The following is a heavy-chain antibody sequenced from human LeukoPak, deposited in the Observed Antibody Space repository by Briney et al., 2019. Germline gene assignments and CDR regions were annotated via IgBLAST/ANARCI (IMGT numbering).Heavy chain of an antibody. CDR3: ATLPGLERRQDI. Sequence: ASVKVSCKASGYTFTSYGISWVRQAPGQGLEWMGWISAYNGNTNYAQKLQGRVIMTTDTSTSTAYMELRSLRFDDTAVYYCATLPGLERRQDIWGQGTMVTVSS. V-gene: IGHV1-18*01. D-gene: IGHD1-1*01. J-gene: IGHJ3*02. CDR2: ISAYNGNT. CDR1: GYTFTSYG.